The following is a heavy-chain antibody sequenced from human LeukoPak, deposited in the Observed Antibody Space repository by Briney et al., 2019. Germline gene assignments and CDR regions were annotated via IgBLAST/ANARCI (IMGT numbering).Heavy chain of an antibody. D-gene: IGHD1-14*01. CDR1: GFTFSSYS. V-gene: IGHV3-48*01. J-gene: IGHJ4*02. CDR3: AREPNFDDHAFDY. Sequence: LTGGSLRLSCAASGFTFSSYSMNWVRQAPGKGLEWVSYINSRSSSIDYAGSVKGRFTISRDNAKNSLYLQISSLRAEDTAIYYCAREPNFDDHAFDYWGQGTLVTVSS. CDR2: INSRSSSI.